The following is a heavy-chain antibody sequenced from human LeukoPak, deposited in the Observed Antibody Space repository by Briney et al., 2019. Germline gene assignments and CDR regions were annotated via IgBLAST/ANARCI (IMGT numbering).Heavy chain of an antibody. D-gene: IGHD6-19*01. Sequence: ASVKVSCKASGYTFTTYPMHWVRQAPGQRFEWMGWINAGNGNTKYSQKLQGRVIITRDTSASTVYMELSSLRSEDTAVYYCARGYSSGWFAFDYWGQGTLVTVSS. CDR1: GYTFTTYP. CDR3: ARGYSSGWFAFDY. J-gene: IGHJ4*02. CDR2: INAGNGNT. V-gene: IGHV1-3*01.